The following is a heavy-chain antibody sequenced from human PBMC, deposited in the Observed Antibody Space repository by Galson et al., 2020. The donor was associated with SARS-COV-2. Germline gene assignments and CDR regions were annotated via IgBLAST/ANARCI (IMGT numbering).Heavy chain of an antibody. D-gene: IGHD1-26*01. V-gene: IGHV3-30*18. CDR3: AKAVSGWDLLRPFEM. J-gene: IGHJ3*02. CDR1: GFTVNSYG. CDR2: ISNDGTNK. Sequence: GESLKISCAASGFTVNSYGMHWVRQAPGKGLEWVAVISNDGTNKYYADSVKGRFTISRDNSKNTLYLQMNSLRAEDTAVYYCAKAVSGWDLLRPFEMWGQGTMVTVSS.